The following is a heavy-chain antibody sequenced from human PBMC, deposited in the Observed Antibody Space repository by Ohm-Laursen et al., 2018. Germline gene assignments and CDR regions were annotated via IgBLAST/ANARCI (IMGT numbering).Heavy chain of an antibody. CDR1: GYTFTDYS. D-gene: IGHD4-17*01. J-gene: IGHJ3*02. CDR3: ARDLNYGDTRGAFDI. V-gene: IGHV1-18*04. Sequence: ASVKVSCKASGYTFTDYSIHWVRQAPGQGLDWMGRINPDSDDTNYAQNLQGRVTMTTDTSTSTAYMELRSLRSDDTAVYYCARDLNYGDTRGAFDIWGQGTMVTVSS. CDR2: INPDSDDT.